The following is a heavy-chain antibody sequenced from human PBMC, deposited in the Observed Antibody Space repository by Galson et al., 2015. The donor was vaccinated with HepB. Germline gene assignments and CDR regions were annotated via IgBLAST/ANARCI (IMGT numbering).Heavy chain of an antibody. V-gene: IGHV3-23*01. CDR2: ISGSGGST. D-gene: IGHD5-18*01. CDR1: GFTFSSYA. Sequence: SLRLSCAASGFTFSSYAMSWVRQAPGKGLEWVSAISGSGGSTYYADSVKGRFTISRDNSKNTLYLQMNSLRAEDTAVYYCAEGDTAMESPYWYFDLWGRGTLVTVSS. CDR3: AEGDTAMESPYWYFDL. J-gene: IGHJ2*01.